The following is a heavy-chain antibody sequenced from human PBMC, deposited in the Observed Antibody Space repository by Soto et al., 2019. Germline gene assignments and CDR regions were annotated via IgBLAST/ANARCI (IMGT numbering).Heavy chain of an antibody. CDR3: ATLRDRISEPSHGRSNWLDP. CDR2: VYYSGST. D-gene: IGHD2-15*01. J-gene: IGHJ5*02. V-gene: IGHV4-39*01. CDR1: GDSITWSSFY. Sequence: SETLCLTCTFSGDSITWSSFYWGWIRQPSGKGLEWVGDVYYSGSTYYNPSLKSRLTMSIDTSKWQFSLKMRSVTAPDTGVYYCATLRDRISEPSHGRSNWLDPWCPAIMAT.